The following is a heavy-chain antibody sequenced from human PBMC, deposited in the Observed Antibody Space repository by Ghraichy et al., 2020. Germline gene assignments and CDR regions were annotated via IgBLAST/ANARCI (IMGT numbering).Heavy chain of an antibody. CDR2: IIPIFGTA. CDR3: ARGGRGAQYYFDY. V-gene: IGHV1-69*13. Sequence: SVKVSCKASGGTFSNYAISWVRQAPGQGLEWMGGIIPIFGTANYGQKFQDRVTITADESTSKAYMELSSLKSEDTAMYYCARGGRGAQYYFDYWGQGTLVTVSS. CDR1: GGTFSNYA. J-gene: IGHJ4*02.